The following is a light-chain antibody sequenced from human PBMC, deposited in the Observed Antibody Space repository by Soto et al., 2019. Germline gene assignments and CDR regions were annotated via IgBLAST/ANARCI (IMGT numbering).Light chain of an antibody. J-gene: IGLJ2*01. CDR2: EDS. CDR3: YSTDSSVDHRV. CDR1: ALPKKY. Sequence: SYELTQPPSVSVSPGHTARITCSGDALPKKYAYWYQQKSGQAPVLVIYEDSKRPSGIPERFSGSSSGTMATLTISGAQVEDEADYYCYSTDSSVDHRVFGGGTKLTVL. V-gene: IGLV3-10*01.